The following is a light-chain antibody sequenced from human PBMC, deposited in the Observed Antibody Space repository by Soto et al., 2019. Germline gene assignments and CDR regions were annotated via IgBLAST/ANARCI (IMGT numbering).Light chain of an antibody. CDR1: SSDIDAYNY. CDR2: DVS. J-gene: IGLJ1*01. V-gene: IGLV2-14*01. Sequence: LTQPASMSVSPGQSITISCTGTSSDIDAYNYVSWHQQHPGKAPKLMIYDVSNRPSGISNRFSGSKSGNTASLTISGLQAEEEADYYCGSYTTSSNYVFGTGTKVTVL. CDR3: GSYTTSSNYV.